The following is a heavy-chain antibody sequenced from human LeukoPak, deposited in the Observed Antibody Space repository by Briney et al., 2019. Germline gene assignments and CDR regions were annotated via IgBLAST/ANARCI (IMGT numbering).Heavy chain of an antibody. J-gene: IGHJ3*02. Sequence: GGSLRLSCAAFGFTFSTFWMSWVRQAPGKGLEWVANIKQDGSEEYYVDSVKGRFTISRDNVKKSLYLQMNSLRAEDTAVYYCARDCFDAFDMWGQGTMVTVSS. CDR2: IKQDGSEE. CDR1: GFTFSTFW. V-gene: IGHV3-7*01. CDR3: ARDCFDAFDM.